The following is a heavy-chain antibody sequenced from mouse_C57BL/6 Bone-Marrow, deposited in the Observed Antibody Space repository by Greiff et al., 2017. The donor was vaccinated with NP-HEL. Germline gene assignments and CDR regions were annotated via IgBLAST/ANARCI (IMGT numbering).Heavy chain of an antibody. CDR2: FYPGSGSI. CDR3: ARHGRRGGYGSSYDAMDY. D-gene: IGHD1-1*01. Sequence: VQLQQSGAELVKPGASVKLSCKASGYTFTEYTIHWVKQRSGQGLEWIGWFYPGSGSIKYNEKFKDKATLTADKSSSTDYMELSRLTSGDSAVSFCARHGRRGGYGSSYDAMDYWGQGTSVTVSS. V-gene: IGHV1-62-2*01. CDR1: GYTFTEYT. J-gene: IGHJ4*01.